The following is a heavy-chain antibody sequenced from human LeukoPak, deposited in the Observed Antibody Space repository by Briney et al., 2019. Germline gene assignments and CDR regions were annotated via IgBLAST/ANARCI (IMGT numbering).Heavy chain of an antibody. CDR1: GFTVSSNY. CDR2: IYSGGST. CDR3: ARDPGGYYGSGDYFDY. V-gene: IGHV3-53*01. J-gene: IGHJ4*02. D-gene: IGHD3-10*01. Sequence: GGSLRLSCAASGFTVSSNYMSWVRQAPGKELEWVSVIYSGGSTYYADSVKGRFTISRDNSKNTLYLQMNSLRAEDTAVYYCARDPGGYYGSGDYFDYWGQGTLVTVSS.